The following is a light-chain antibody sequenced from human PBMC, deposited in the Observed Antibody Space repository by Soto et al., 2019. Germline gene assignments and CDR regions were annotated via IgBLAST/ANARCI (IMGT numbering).Light chain of an antibody. CDR2: DVS. CDR3: CSYAGSYTLV. CDR1: SSDVGGYNY. V-gene: IGLV2-11*01. Sequence: QSVLTQPRSVSGSPGQSVTISCTGTSSDVGGYNYVSWYQQHPGKAPKLMIYDVSKRPSGVPDRFSGSKSGNTASLTISGLQAEDEADYYCCSYAGSYTLVFGGGNKFTVL. J-gene: IGLJ3*02.